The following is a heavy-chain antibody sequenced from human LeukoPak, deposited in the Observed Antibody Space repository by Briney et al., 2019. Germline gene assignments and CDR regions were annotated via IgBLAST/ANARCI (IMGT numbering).Heavy chain of an antibody. CDR3: ARDPANGALDY. CDR1: GFTFRTSW. CDR2: MMHDGSET. J-gene: IGHJ4*02. Sequence: GGSLRLPCAASGFTFRTSWLSWVRQAPGKELEWVANMMHDGSETYYVDSVKGRFTVSRDNAKNSVYLQMNSLRADDTAVYYCARDPANGALDYWGQGTLVTVSS. V-gene: IGHV3-7*01.